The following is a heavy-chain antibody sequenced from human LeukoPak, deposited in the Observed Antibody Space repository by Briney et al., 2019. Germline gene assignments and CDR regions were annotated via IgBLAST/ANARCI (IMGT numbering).Heavy chain of an antibody. CDR1: GVSMTNYY. V-gene: IGHV4-59*08. CDR2: SHNSGET. Sequence: PSETLSLTCTVSGVSMTNYYWSWIRQPPGKGLEWIAYSHNSGETKYNPSLKSRITISVDTSKNEFSLKLSSVTAADTAMYYCARQPGGTAAFDIWGQGTTFTVSA. D-gene: IGHD1-14*01. J-gene: IGHJ3*02. CDR3: ARQPGGTAAFDI.